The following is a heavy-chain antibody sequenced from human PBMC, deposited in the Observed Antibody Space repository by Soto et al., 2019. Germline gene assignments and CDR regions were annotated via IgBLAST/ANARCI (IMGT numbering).Heavy chain of an antibody. J-gene: IGHJ6*03. CDR3: ARNGAYCMDV. Sequence: SDTCGVANGSISSGNWWRWVRQSPGKGLEWIGEIYHSGSTNYNPSLKSRVTISVDKPENQFSLNLTPVSAADTAVYYCARNGAYCMDVWGKGTTVTVSS. D-gene: IGHD2-8*01. CDR1: NGSISSGNW. CDR2: IYHSGST. V-gene: IGHV4-4*02.